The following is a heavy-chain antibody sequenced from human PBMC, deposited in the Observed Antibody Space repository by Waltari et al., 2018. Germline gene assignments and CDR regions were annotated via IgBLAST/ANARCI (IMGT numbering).Heavy chain of an antibody. Sequence: EVQLLESGGGLVQPGGSLRLSCAASGFTFSSYAMSWVRQAPGKGLEWVAVISGGGGSTHYADSVKGRFTISRDNSKNTLYLQMNSLRAEDTAVYYCAKHKYDRSGYGFWYWAQGTLVTVSS. CDR2: ISGGGGST. J-gene: IGHJ4*02. D-gene: IGHD3-22*01. CDR3: AKHKYDRSGYGFWY. V-gene: IGHV3-23*01. CDR1: GFTFSSYA.